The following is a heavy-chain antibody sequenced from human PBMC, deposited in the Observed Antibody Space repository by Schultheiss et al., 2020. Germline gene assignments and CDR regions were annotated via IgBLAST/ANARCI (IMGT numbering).Heavy chain of an antibody. Sequence: SETLSLTCAVSAGSISGRNWWSWVRQSPGKGLEWIGEMYHSGSTNYNPSLKTRVTVSVDKSQNHFSLKLSSVTAADTAVYYCARGRAARPGGGFDYWGQGTLVTVSS. CDR1: AGSISGRNW. J-gene: IGHJ4*02. D-gene: IGHD6-6*01. V-gene: IGHV4-4*02. CDR3: ARGRAARPGGGFDY. CDR2: MYHSGST.